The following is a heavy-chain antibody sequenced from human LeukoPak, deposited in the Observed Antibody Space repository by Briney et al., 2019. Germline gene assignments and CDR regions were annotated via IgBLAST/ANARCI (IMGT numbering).Heavy chain of an antibody. Sequence: GGSLRLSCAASGFTFSNYWMSWVRQAPGKGLEWVANINQDSSEKYYVDSVKGRFTISRDNAKNSLYLQLNTLRPEDTAVYYCVQGWRDNWGQGTLVTVTS. CDR1: GFTFSNYW. J-gene: IGHJ4*02. CDR2: INQDSSEK. CDR3: VQGWRDN. D-gene: IGHD2-15*01. V-gene: IGHV3-7*01.